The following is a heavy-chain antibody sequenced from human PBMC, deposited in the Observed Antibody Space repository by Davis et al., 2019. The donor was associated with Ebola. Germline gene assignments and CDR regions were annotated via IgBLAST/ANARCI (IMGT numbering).Heavy chain of an antibody. CDR1: GFTFSSYG. CDR2: IIRDGNNA. D-gene: IGHD6-6*01. Sequence: GESLKISCAASGFTFSSYGMHWVRQAPGKGLEWVAVIIRDGNNALYADSVKGRFTISRDNSKSMMFLQMNSLRAEDTAVYYCASGAYSSSSPWEYFQHWGQGTLVTVSS. V-gene: IGHV3-30*12. J-gene: IGHJ1*01. CDR3: ASGAYSSSSPWEYFQH.